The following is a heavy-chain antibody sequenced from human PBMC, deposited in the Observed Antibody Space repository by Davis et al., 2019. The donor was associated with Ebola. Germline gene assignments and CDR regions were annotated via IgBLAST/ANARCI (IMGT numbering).Heavy chain of an antibody. CDR1: EFTFRNYA. CDR2: IGGGGVST. V-gene: IGHV3-23*01. CDR3: AREEYYYDSSGYYCRAFDI. J-gene: IGHJ3*02. Sequence: GGSLRLSCAGSEFTFRNYAMSWVRQAPGKGLEWVASIGGGGVSTYYADSVKGRFTISRDNAKNSLYLQMNSLRAEDTAVYYCAREEYYYDSSGYYCRAFDIWGQGTMVTVSS. D-gene: IGHD3-22*01.